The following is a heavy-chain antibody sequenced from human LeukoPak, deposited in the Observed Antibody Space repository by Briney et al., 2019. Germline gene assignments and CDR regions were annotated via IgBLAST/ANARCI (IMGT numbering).Heavy chain of an antibody. CDR1: GGSFSVYY. V-gene: IGHV4-34*01. J-gene: IGHJ4*02. CDR2: INHSGST. Sequence: SETLSLTCAVCGGSFSVYYWSWIRQPPGKGLEWIGEINHSGSTNYNPSLKSRVTISVDTSKNQFSLKLSSVTAADTAVYYCAARRGYSYVARDYWGQGTLVTVSS. CDR3: AARRGYSYVARDY. D-gene: IGHD5-18*01.